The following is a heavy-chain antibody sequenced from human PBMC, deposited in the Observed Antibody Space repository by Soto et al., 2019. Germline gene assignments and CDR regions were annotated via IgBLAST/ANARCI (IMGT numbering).Heavy chain of an antibody. CDR3: AKDLRAGLDY. J-gene: IGHJ4*02. V-gene: IGHV3-30*18. CDR2: ISYDGSNK. D-gene: IGHD6-19*01. CDR1: GFTLISYD. Sequence: QVHLVESGGGVVQPGRSLRLSCAASGFTLISYDMHWVRQAPGKGLEWVAVISYDGSNKYYADSVKGRFTISRDNSKNTLYLQMNSLRAEDTAVYYCAKDLRAGLDYWGQGTLVTVSS.